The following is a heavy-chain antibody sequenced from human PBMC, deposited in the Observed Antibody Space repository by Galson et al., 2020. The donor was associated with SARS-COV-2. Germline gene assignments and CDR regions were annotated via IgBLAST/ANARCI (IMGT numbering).Heavy chain of an antibody. CDR3: GRIAGGGHYLLDY. D-gene: IGHD6-13*01. V-gene: IGHV5-10-1*01. CDR2: IDPIDSYT. Sequence: GESLKISCKGSGYNFTDYYIGWVRQMPGKGLEWMGRIDPIDSYTSYSPPFQGHVTLSADMSISTVYLQWSSLKASDTAMYYCGRIAGGGHYLLDYWGQGTLVTVSS. J-gene: IGHJ4*02. CDR1: GYNFTDYY.